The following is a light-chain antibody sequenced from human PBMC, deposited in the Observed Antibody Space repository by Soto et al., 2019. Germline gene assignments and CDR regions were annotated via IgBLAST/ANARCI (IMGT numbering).Light chain of an antibody. CDR2: QDF. CDR1: KLGDKY. Sequence: SYELTQPPSVSVSPGQTANITCSGDKLGDKYASWYQQKPGQSPVLVIYQDFRRPSGIPERFSGSNSGDPATLTISGTQAMDAAEYYCLVWASSSVVFGGGTKLTVL. J-gene: IGLJ2*01. V-gene: IGLV3-1*01. CDR3: LVWASSSVV.